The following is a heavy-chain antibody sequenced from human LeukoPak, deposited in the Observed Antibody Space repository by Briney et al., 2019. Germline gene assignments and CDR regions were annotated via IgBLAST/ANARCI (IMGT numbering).Heavy chain of an antibody. CDR3: VRSDSRYGGSPGY. Sequence: PGGSLRLSCAASGFTFSMHWMSSVREAPGGGLEWVANTKEDGNEKYSVDSVTGRFTITRDNAKNSLYLQMNSLRAADTAVYYCVRSDSRYGGSPGYWGQGTLVSV. CDR2: TKEDGNEK. J-gene: IGHJ4*02. D-gene: IGHD1-26*01. V-gene: IGHV3-7*01. CDR1: GFTFSMHW.